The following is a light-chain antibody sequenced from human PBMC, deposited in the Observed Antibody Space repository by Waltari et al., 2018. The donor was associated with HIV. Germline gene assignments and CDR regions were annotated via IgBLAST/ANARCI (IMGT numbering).Light chain of an antibody. V-gene: IGKV3-11*01. CDR3: QQRSTWPRT. Sequence: EIVLTQSPATLSLSPGESDTLSCRASPSVSSYLAWYQQKPGQAPRLLIYDVSNRATGIPARFSGSGSGTDFTLTISSLEPEDFAFYYCQQRSTWPRTFGPGTKVDIK. CDR1: PSVSSY. CDR2: DVS. J-gene: IGKJ3*01.